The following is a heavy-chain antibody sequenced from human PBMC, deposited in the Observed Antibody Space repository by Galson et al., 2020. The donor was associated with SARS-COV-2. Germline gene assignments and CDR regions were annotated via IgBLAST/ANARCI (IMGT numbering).Heavy chain of an antibody. CDR1: GFTFSSYG. D-gene: IGHD4-4*01. CDR2: IWYDGSNK. V-gene: IGHV3-33*06. J-gene: IGHJ6*02. Sequence: SLKISCAASGFTFSSYGMHWVRQAPGKGLEWVAVIWYDGSNKYYADSVKGRFTISRDNSKNTLYLQMNSLRAEDTAVYYCAKTYSNYYDPDYYYGMDVWGQGTTVTVSS. CDR3: AKTYSNYYDPDYYYGMDV.